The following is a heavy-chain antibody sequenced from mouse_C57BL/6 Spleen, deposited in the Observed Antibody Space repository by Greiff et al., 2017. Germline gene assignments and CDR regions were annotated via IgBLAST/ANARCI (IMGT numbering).Heavy chain of an antibody. Sequence: QVQLQQSGAELVMPGASVKLSCKASGYTFTSYWMHWVKQRPGQGLEWIGEIDPSDSYTNYNQKFKGKSTLTVDKSSSTAYMQLSSLTSEDSAVYYCARDDSNYGYFDVWGTGTTVTDSS. CDR3: ARDDSNYGYFDV. CDR1: GYTFTSYW. D-gene: IGHD2-5*01. J-gene: IGHJ1*03. V-gene: IGHV1-69*01. CDR2: IDPSDSYT.